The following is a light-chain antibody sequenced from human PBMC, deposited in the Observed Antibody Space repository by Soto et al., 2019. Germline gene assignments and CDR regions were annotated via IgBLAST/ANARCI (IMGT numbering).Light chain of an antibody. CDR1: SNDVGGYNY. V-gene: IGLV2-14*01. CDR3: HSYTPSTTLYV. Sequence: QSALTQPASVSGSPGQSITISCTGTSNDVGGYNYVSWYQQHPGKAPKLIIFEVSDRPSGVSNRFSGSKSGNTASLTISGLQADDEAVYYCHSYTPSTTLYVFGTGTQLTVL. J-gene: IGLJ1*01. CDR2: EVS.